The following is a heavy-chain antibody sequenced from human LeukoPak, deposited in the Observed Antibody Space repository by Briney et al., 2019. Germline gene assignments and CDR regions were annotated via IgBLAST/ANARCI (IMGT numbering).Heavy chain of an antibody. CDR1: GITFSNSA. J-gene: IGHJ4*02. V-gene: IGHV3-23*01. CDR2: ISPSGGRM. Sequence: GGSLRLSCAASGITFSNSAMTWVRQAPGKGLEWVSTISPSGGRMYYAGSVKGHFTISRDNSKNTLYLQMNSLRGEDTAIYYCVKDWSDEARCGGDCLDYWGQGTQVTVSS. CDR3: VKDWSDEARCGGDCLDY. D-gene: IGHD2-21*02.